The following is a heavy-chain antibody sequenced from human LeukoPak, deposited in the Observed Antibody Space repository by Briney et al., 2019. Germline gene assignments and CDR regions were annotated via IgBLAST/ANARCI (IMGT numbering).Heavy chain of an antibody. CDR1: GGSISSSNW. CDR3: AREKSYYYYMDV. Sequence: PSETLSLTCAVSGGSISSSNWWSWVRQPPGKGLEWIGEIYHSGSTNYNPSLKSRVTISVDTSKNQFSLKLSSVTAAGTAVYYCAREKSYYYYMDVWGKGTTVTVSS. CDR2: IYHSGST. V-gene: IGHV4-4*02. J-gene: IGHJ6*03.